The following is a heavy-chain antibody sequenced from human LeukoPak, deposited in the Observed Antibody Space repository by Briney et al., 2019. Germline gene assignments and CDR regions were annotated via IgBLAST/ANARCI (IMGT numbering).Heavy chain of an antibody. V-gene: IGHV3-21*01. D-gene: IGHD4-17*01. J-gene: IGHJ4*02. Sequence: PGGSLRLSCAASGFTFSSYSMNWVRQAPGKGLEWVSSISSSSSYIYYADSVKGRFTISRDNAKNSLYLQMNSLRAEDTAVYYCARGLTTVTTYWGFWGQGTLVTVSS. CDR2: ISSSSSYI. CDR1: GFTFSSYS. CDR3: ARGLTTVTTYWGF.